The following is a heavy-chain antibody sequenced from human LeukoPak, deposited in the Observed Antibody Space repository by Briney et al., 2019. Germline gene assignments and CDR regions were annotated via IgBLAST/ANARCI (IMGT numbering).Heavy chain of an antibody. V-gene: IGHV4-30-4*01. Sequence: SQTLSLTCTVSGGSISSGDYYWSWIRQPPGKGLEWIGYIYYSGSTYHNPSLKSRVTISVDTSKNQFSLKLSSVTAADTAVYYCARDTYYYDSSGYCGAFDIWGQGTMVTVSS. J-gene: IGHJ3*02. D-gene: IGHD3-22*01. CDR2: IYYSGST. CDR1: GGSISSGDYY. CDR3: ARDTYYYDSSGYCGAFDI.